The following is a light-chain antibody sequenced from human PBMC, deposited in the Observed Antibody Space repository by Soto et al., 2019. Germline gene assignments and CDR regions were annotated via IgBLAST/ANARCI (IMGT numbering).Light chain of an antibody. CDR2: GAA. J-gene: IGKJ4*02. Sequence: EIVMTQSPATLSVSPGERVTLSCRASQSVFSSLAWYQQKPGQAPRLLIYGAATRATGIPARFSGSGSGTDFTLNISSLQSEDVAVYFCQQYHTWPAFGRGTRVEIK. CDR3: QQYHTWPA. V-gene: IGKV3-15*01. CDR1: QSVFSS.